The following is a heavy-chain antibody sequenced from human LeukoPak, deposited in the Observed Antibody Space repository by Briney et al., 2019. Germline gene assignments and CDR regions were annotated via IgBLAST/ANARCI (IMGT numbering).Heavy chain of an antibody. J-gene: IGHJ4*02. CDR3: ARAVGSGRGDY. Sequence: PGGSLRLSCAASGFTFISNYMSWGRRAPGKGLEGVAGIYSGGSTYYTDSEKGRVTISRDNSKNTLYLQMNSLRAEDTAVYYCARAVGSGRGDYWGQGTLVTVSS. D-gene: IGHD3-10*01. CDR2: IYSGGST. V-gene: IGHV3-53*01. CDR1: GFTFISNY.